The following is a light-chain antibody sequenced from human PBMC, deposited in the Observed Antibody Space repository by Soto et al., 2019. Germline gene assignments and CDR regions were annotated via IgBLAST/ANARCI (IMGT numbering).Light chain of an antibody. CDR1: SSDVGRYNY. CDR3: NSYTSSTAYV. CDR2: EVS. J-gene: IGLJ1*01. V-gene: IGLV2-14*01. Sequence: QSALTQPGSVSGSPGKSITISCTGASSDVGRYNYVSWYQLHPGKAPKLIIYEVSNRPSGVSNRFSGSKSGNTASLTISGLRAEDEADYYCNSYTSSTAYVFGTGTKATVL.